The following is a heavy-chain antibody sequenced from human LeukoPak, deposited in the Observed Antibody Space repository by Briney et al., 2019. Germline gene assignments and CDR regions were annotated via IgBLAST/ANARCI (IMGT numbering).Heavy chain of an antibody. CDR3: AKQYCSGGSCYTEFDP. CDR1: GFTFSSCSIY. D-gene: IGHD2-15*01. CDR2: ICYSGST. Sequence: SETLSLTCTVSGFTFSSCSIYWVRNRQPPGKGLEWIGSICYSGSTYYNPSLQSRVTISVDTSKNQFSLRLSSMTAADTAVYYCAKQYCSGGSCYTEFDPWGQGTLVTVSS. V-gene: IGHV4-39*01. J-gene: IGHJ5*02.